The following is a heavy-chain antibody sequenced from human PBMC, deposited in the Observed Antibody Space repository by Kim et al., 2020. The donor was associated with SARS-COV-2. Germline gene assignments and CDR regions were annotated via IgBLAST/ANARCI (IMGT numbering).Heavy chain of an antibody. Sequence: VKGRFTLSRDNSKNTLYLQMNSLRVEDTAVYYCAKKVVPVAGIYSYYFDYWGLGALVTVSS. CDR3: AKKVVPVAGIYSYYFDY. J-gene: IGHJ4*02. V-gene: IGHV3-23*01. D-gene: IGHD6-19*01.